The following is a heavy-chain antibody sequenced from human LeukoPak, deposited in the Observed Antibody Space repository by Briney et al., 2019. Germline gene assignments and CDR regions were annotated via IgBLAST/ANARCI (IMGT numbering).Heavy chain of an antibody. CDR2: ISSTSSYI. CDR3: ARFPSKGDILTGYYEDY. Sequence: PGGSLRLSCAASGFTFSSYSMNWVRQAPGKGLEWVSSISSTSSYIYYADSVKGRFTISRDNAKKSLYLQMNSLRAEDTAVYYCARFPSKGDILTGYYEDYWGQGTLVTVSS. D-gene: IGHD3-9*01. V-gene: IGHV3-21*01. J-gene: IGHJ4*02. CDR1: GFTFSSYS.